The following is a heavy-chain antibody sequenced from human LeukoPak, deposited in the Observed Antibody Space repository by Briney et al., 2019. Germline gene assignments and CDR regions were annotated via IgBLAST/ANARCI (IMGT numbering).Heavy chain of an antibody. D-gene: IGHD6-13*01. J-gene: IGHJ6*03. V-gene: IGHV4-61*01. Sequence: PSETLSLTCTVSGGSISSSSYYWSWIRQPPGKGLEWIGYIYYSGSTNYNPSLKSRVTISVDTSKNQFSLKLSSVTAADTAVYYCARTTEAHSWRTRYYDYYMDVWGKGTTVTVSS. CDR2: IYYSGST. CDR1: GGSISSSSYY. CDR3: ARTTEAHSWRTRYYDYYMDV.